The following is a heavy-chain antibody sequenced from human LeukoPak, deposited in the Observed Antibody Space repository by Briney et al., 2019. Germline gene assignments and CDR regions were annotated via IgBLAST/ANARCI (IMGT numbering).Heavy chain of an antibody. CDR3: AKVPSGCEACDFDY. Sequence: PGGALRLSCVPSRFTPRSYAMSWVRQTPGEGREWVSNRGGINWYTYYAESVKGRFSISRDNSKNTLYVQMNSLRAEDTALYYCAKVPSGCEACDFDYWGQGTLVTVSS. D-gene: IGHD6-25*01. J-gene: IGHJ4*02. CDR2: RGGINWYT. CDR1: RFTPRSYA. V-gene: IGHV3-23*01.